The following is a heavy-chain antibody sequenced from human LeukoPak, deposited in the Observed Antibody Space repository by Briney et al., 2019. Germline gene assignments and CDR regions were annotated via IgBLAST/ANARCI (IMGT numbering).Heavy chain of an antibody. D-gene: IGHD4-17*01. J-gene: IGHJ3*02. Sequence: GGSLRLSCAASGFTFSDYCMSWIRQAPGKGLEWVSRINSDGSSTSYADSVKGRFTISRDNAKNTLYLQMNSLRAEDTAVYYCARETYGLDAFDIWGQGTMVTVSS. CDR3: ARETYGLDAFDI. CDR2: INSDGSST. V-gene: IGHV3-74*01. CDR1: GFTFSDYC.